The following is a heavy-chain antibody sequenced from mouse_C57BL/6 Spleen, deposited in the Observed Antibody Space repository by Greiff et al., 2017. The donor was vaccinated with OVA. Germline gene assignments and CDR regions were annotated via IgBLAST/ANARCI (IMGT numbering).Heavy chain of an antibody. Sequence: DVMLVESGGGLVKPGGSLKLSCAASGFTFSSYTMSWVRQTPEKRLEWVATISGGGGNTYYPDSVKGRFTISRDNAKNTLYLQMSSLRSEDTALYYCARHKYGKTLYYFDYWGQGTTLTVSS. J-gene: IGHJ2*01. D-gene: IGHD2-1*01. CDR1: GFTFSSYT. CDR2: ISGGGGNT. V-gene: IGHV5-9*01. CDR3: ARHKYGKTLYYFDY.